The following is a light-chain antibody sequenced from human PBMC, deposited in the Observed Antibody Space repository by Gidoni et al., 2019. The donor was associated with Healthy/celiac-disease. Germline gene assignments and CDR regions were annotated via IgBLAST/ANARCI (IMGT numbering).Light chain of an antibody. CDR3: CSYAGSSFVV. J-gene: IGLJ2*01. CDR2: EVS. V-gene: IGLV2-23*02. Sequence: QSALTQPASVSGSPGQSINISCTGTSSDVGSYNLVSWYQQHPGKAPKLMIYEVSTRPSGVSNRFSGSKSGNTASLTISGLQAEDEADYYCCSYAGSSFVVFGGGTKLTVL. CDR1: SSDVGSYNL.